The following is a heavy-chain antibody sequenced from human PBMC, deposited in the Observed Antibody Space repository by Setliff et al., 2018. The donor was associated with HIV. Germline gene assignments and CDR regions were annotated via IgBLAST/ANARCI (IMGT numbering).Heavy chain of an antibody. D-gene: IGHD6-19*01. J-gene: IGHJ6*02. CDR1: GYTFTTYG. V-gene: IGHV1-18*01. CDR2: ISTYSDET. Sequence: GASVKVSCKPSGYTFTTYGLSWVRQAPGQGLEWMGWISTYSDETSYSQNLQGRLTMTIDTSTSRAYMELRSLRSDDTAMYFCARLGSGWSDSYYYAMDIWGQGTTVTVSS. CDR3: ARLGSGWSDSYYYAMDI.